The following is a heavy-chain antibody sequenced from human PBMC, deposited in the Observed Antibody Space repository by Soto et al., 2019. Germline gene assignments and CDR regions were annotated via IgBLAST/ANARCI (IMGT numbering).Heavy chain of an antibody. CDR3: AKEGRRYCSSTSCYALDY. CDR2: ISYDGSNK. D-gene: IGHD2-2*01. CDR1: GFTFSSYG. V-gene: IGHV3-30*18. Sequence: GGSLRLSCAASGFTFSSYGMHWVRQAPGKGLEWVAVISYDGSNKYYADSVKGRFTMSRDNSKNTLYLQMNSLRAEDTAVYYCAKEGRRYCSSTSCYALDYWGQGTLVTVSS. J-gene: IGHJ4*02.